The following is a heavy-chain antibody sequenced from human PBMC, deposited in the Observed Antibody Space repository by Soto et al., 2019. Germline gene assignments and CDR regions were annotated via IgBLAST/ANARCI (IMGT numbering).Heavy chain of an antibody. V-gene: IGHV3-7*01. CDR1: GFTFRSYW. D-gene: IGHD2-15*01. CDR3: ARDLRYCSGGSCPCLGYFDY. CDR2: IKQDGSEK. Sequence: EVQLVESGGGLVQPGGSLRLSCAASGFTFRSYWMSWVRQAPGKGLEWVANIKQDGSEKYYVDSVKGRFTIPRDNAKNSLYLQLNSLRAEDTAVYYCARDLRYCSGGSCPCLGYFDYWGQGTLVTVSS. J-gene: IGHJ4*02.